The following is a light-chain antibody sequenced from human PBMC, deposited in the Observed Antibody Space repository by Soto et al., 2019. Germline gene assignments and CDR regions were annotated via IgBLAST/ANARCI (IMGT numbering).Light chain of an antibody. CDR2: ASF. CDR3: HQYNDWPPS. J-gene: IGKJ1*01. Sequence: EIVMTQSPAALSVSPGARATLSCRASQRVGSKLAWYQQKPGQAPRLLVFASFTRATGVPARFGGSGSGTEFTLTISSLQSEDFAVYYCHQYNDWPPSFGQGTKVEIK. CDR1: QRVGSK. V-gene: IGKV3-15*01.